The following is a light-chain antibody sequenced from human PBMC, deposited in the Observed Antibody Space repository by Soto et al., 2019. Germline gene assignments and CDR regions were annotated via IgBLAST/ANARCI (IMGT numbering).Light chain of an antibody. J-gene: IGLJ2*01. CDR2: EDN. CDR1: SGSIASNY. CDR3: QSYDSSNSWV. Sequence: NFMVTQPHSVSESPGKTVTISCTRSSGSIASNYVQWYQQRPGSAPTTVIYEDNQRPSGVPDRFSGSIDSSSNSASLTISGLKTEDEADYYCQSYDSSNSWVFGGGTKLTVL. V-gene: IGLV6-57*04.